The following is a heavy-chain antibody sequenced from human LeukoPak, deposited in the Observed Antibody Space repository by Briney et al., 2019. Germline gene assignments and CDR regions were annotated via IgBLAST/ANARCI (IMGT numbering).Heavy chain of an antibody. Sequence: GGSLRLSCAASGFTFSSYSMHWVRQAPGKGLMWVSRIHGDGSTTNYADSVKGRFTISRDNSKNTLYLQMNSLRAEDTAVYYCAKSTLGDYVYYFYGMDVWGQGTTVTVSS. V-gene: IGHV3-74*01. D-gene: IGHD4-17*01. CDR2: IHGDGSTT. CDR3: AKSTLGDYVYYFYGMDV. J-gene: IGHJ6*02. CDR1: GFTFSSYS.